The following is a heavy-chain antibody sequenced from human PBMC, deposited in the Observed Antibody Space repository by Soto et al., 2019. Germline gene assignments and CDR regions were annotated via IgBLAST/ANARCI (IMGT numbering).Heavy chain of an antibody. CDR1: GFTFSSYA. J-gene: IGHJ6*02. CDR2: ISYDGSNK. V-gene: IGHV3-30-3*01. D-gene: IGHD5-18*01. CDR3: ARAPSYTAMSYYGMDV. Sequence: VQLVGSGGGLVQTGGSLRLSCAASGFTFSSYAMHWVRQAPGKGLEWVAVISYDGSNKYYADSVKGRFTISRDNSKNTLYLQMNSLRAEDTAVYYCARAPSYTAMSYYGMDVWGQGTTVTVSS.